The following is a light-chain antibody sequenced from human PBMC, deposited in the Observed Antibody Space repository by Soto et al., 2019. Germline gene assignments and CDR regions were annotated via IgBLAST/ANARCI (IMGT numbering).Light chain of an antibody. CDR3: SSYTRTATRYV. J-gene: IGLJ1*01. CDR1: SNDVGAYNF. CDR2: DVT. Sequence: QSALTQPASVSGSPGQSITISCSGTSNDVGAYNFVSWYQQHPGRAPKLILYDVTSRPSNVSNRFSGSKSGNTASLSISGLRPEDEADYFCSSYTRTATRYVFGSGTQLTVL. V-gene: IGLV2-14*03.